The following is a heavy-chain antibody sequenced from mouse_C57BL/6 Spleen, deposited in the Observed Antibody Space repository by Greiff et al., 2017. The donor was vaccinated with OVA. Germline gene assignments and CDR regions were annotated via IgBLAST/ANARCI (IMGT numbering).Heavy chain of an antibody. CDR1: GFSLTSYG. Sequence: VQGVESGPGLVAPSQSLSITCTVSGFSLTSYGVDWVRQSPGKGLEWLGVIWGVGSTNYNSALKSRLSISKDNSKSQVFLKMNSLQTDDTAMYYCATLTGTEFAYWGQGTLVTVSA. J-gene: IGHJ3*01. V-gene: IGHV2-6*01. CDR2: IWGVGST. CDR3: ATLTGTEFAY. D-gene: IGHD4-1*01.